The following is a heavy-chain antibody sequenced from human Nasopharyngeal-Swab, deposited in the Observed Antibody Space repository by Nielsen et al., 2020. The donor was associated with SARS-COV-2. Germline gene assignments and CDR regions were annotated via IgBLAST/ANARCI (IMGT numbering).Heavy chain of an antibody. Sequence: SVKVSCKASGGTFSSYAISWVRQAPGQGLEWMGGIIPILGIANYAQKFQGRVTITADKSTSTAYMELSSLRSEDTAVYYCANRRGPDADYYYYGMDVWGQGTTVTVSS. CDR1: GGTFSSYA. D-gene: IGHD2-8*01. CDR2: IIPILGIA. J-gene: IGHJ6*02. V-gene: IGHV1-69*10. CDR3: ANRRGPDADYYYYGMDV.